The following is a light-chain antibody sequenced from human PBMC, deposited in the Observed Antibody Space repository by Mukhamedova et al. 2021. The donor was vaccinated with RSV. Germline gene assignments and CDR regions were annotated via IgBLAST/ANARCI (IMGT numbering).Light chain of an antibody. V-gene: IGKV1-NL1*01. CDR2: AAS. J-gene: IGKJ2*01. CDR3: QQYFGVPVT. Sequence: WYQRRVHGKAPKLLVYAASRLATGVPSRFSGGGSGVDYTLTITSLQPEDFGTYYCQQYFGVPVTFGLGTKL.